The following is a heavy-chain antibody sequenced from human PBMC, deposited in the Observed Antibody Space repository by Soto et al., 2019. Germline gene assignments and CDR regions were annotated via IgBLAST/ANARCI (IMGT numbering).Heavy chain of an antibody. CDR3: AIIEYSSSSGDY. J-gene: IGHJ4*02. D-gene: IGHD6-6*01. Sequence: QVQLVQSGAEVKKPGASVKVSCKASGYTFTSYDINWVRQATGHGLEWMGWMNPNSGNTGYPQKFQGRVTMTRNTSISTAYMELSSLRSEDTAVYYCAIIEYSSSSGDYWAQGTLVTVSS. CDR1: GYTFTSYD. V-gene: IGHV1-8*01. CDR2: MNPNSGNT.